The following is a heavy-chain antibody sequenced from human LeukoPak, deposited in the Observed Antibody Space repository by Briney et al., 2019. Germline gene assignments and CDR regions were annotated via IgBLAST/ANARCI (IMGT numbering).Heavy chain of an antibody. V-gene: IGHV4-39*01. Sequence: SETLSLTCTVSGGSISSSSYYWGWIRQPPGKGLEWIGSNSGSTYYNPSLKSRVTISEDTSKNQFSLKLSSVTATGTAVYYCARWRVHAFDIWGQGTMVTISS. CDR3: ARWRVHAFDI. J-gene: IGHJ3*02. CDR2: NSGST. D-gene: IGHD3-10*01. CDR1: GGSISSSSYY.